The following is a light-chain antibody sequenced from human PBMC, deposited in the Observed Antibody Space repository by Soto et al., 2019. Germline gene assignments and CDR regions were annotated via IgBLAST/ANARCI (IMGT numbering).Light chain of an antibody. CDR3: QQHYSTPET. V-gene: IGKV4-1*01. CDR1: QSVLYSSNNENY. J-gene: IGKJ1*01. Sequence: DIVMTQSPDSLAVSLGERATINCKPSQSVLYSSNNENYLAWYQQKPGQPPKLLIYWASTRESGVPDRFSGSGSGTDFTLTIDSLQAEDVAVYYCQQHYSTPETFGQGTKVDIK. CDR2: WAS.